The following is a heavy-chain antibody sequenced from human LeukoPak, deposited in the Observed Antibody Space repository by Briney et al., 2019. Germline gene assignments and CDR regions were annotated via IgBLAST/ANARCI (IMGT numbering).Heavy chain of an antibody. CDR2: INPNSGGT. J-gene: IGHJ3*02. CDR1: RYTFTGYY. D-gene: IGHD1-26*01. V-gene: IGHV1-2*02. Sequence: ASVKVSCKASRYTFTGYYMHWVRQAPGQGLEWMGWINPNSGGTNYAQKFQGRVTMTRDTSISTAYMELSRLRSDDTAVYYCARPELRDDAFDIWGQGTMVTVSS. CDR3: ARPELRDDAFDI.